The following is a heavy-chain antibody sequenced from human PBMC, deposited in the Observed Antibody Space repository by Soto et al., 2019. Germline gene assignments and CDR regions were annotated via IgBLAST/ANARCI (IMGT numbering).Heavy chain of an antibody. CDR2: INAGNGNT. V-gene: IGHV1-3*01. D-gene: IGHD1-1*01. CDR3: ARGPVGPDGHGDY. CDR1: GYTFISYA. Sequence: QVQLVQSGAEVKKPGASVKVSCKASGYTFISYAMHWVRQAPGQRLEWMGWINAGNGNTKYSQKFQGRVTITRDTSASTAYMELSSLRSEDTAVYYCARGPVGPDGHGDYWGQGTLVTVSS. J-gene: IGHJ4*02.